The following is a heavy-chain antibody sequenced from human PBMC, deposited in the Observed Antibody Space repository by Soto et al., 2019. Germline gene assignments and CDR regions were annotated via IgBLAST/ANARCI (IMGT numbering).Heavy chain of an antibody. J-gene: IGHJ4*02. D-gene: IGHD3-22*01. CDR2: IYYSGST. CDR3: ARDIGGYYDSSSYAN. Sequence: QVQLQESGPRLVKPSETLSLTCTVSGGSISPYYWSWIRQPPGRGLEWIGYIYYSGSTNYNPSLKSRVTISVDTSQNQFSLKLSSVTAADTAVYYCARDIGGYYDSSSYANWGQGTLVTVSS. CDR1: GGSISPYY. V-gene: IGHV4-59*01.